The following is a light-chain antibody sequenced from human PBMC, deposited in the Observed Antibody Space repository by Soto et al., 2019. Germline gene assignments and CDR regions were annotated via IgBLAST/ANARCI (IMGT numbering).Light chain of an antibody. CDR1: SSDVGSYNY. J-gene: IGLJ3*02. Sequence: QSALTPPASVSGSPGQSITISCTGTSSDVGSYNYVSWYQQHPGKAPKLMIYDVSNRPSGVSNRFSGSKSGNTASLTISGLHAEDEAAYYCCSYTRSNTWVFGGGTKLTVL. CDR2: DVS. V-gene: IGLV2-14*03. CDR3: CSYTRSNTWV.